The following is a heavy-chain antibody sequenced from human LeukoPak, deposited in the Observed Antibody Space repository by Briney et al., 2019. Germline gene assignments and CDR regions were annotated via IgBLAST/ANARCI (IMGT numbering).Heavy chain of an antibody. V-gene: IGHV3-53*01. Sequence: GGSLRLSCAASGLTSSHNYVSWVRQAPGKGLEWVSAIHTSGDTCYADSVKGRFTISRDTSKNTLYLQINSLRVEDTAVYYCIVFGDSNHWGQGTLVTVSS. D-gene: IGHD4-17*01. J-gene: IGHJ5*02. CDR3: IVFGDSNH. CDR1: GLTSSHNY. CDR2: IHTSGDT.